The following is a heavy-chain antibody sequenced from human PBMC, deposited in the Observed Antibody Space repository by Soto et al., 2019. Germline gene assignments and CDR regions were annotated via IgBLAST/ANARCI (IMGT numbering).Heavy chain of an antibody. D-gene: IGHD3-10*01. CDR1: GFTFSSYG. CDR3: AKDRKALLWFGELSPRYGMDV. Sequence: QVQLVESGGGVVQPGRSLRVSCAASGFTFSSYGMHWVRQAPGKGLEWVAVISYDGSNKYYADSVKGRFTISRDNSKNTLYLQMNSLRAEDTAVYYCAKDRKALLWFGELSPRYGMDVWGQGTTVTVSS. CDR2: ISYDGSNK. J-gene: IGHJ6*02. V-gene: IGHV3-30*18.